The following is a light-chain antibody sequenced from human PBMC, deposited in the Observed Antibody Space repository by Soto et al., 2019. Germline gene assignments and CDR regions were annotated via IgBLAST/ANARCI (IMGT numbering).Light chain of an antibody. J-gene: IGLJ1*01. Sequence: QSALTHPASVSGSPGQSITISCTGTSSDVGNYKLVSWYQQHPGKAPKPMIYEDTKRPSGVSDRFSGFKSGNTASLTISGLQAEDEADYYCCSYAGSNTYIFGTGTKLTVL. CDR1: SSDVGNYKL. CDR3: CSYAGSNTYI. V-gene: IGLV2-23*01. CDR2: EDT.